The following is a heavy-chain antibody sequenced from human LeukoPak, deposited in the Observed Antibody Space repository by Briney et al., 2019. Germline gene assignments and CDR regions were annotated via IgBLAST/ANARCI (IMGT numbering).Heavy chain of an antibody. Sequence: GGSLRLSCAASGFTLSHYWMHWVRQIPGKGLVWVSRIDSDGSSTTHADSVKGRFTISRDTAKNTLHLQMDSLRAEDTAVYYCARDISDYYDSSGRLDYWGQGTLVTVSS. CDR2: IDSDGSST. CDR1: GFTLSHYW. D-gene: IGHD3-22*01. J-gene: IGHJ4*02. V-gene: IGHV3-74*03. CDR3: ARDISDYYDSSGRLDY.